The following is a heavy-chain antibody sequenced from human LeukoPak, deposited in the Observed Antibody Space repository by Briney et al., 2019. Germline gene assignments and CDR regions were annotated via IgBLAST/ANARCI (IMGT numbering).Heavy chain of an antibody. CDR1: GGSISIYY. D-gene: IGHD1-26*01. J-gene: IGHJ5*02. V-gene: IGHV4-59*01. CDR3: AKCYYYFDP. Sequence: PSETLSLTCTVSGGSISIYYWSWIRQPPGKGVEWIGYIHNSGSTNYNPSLKSRVAISLDTTNMQFSLNLSSVTAADAAVYYCAKCYYYFDPWGQGGLVTVSS. CDR2: IHNSGST.